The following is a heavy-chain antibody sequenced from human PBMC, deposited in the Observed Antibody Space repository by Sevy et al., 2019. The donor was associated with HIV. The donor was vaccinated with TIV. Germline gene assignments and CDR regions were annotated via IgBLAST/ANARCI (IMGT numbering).Heavy chain of an antibody. V-gene: IGHV1-24*01. CDR1: GYTLTGLS. CDR2: FDPEDGET. CDR3: ATAREYYQDSSGYLDF. J-gene: IGHJ4*02. D-gene: IGHD3-22*01. Sequence: ASVKVSCKVSGYTLTGLSMHWVRQAPGKGLEWMGRFDPEDGETIYAQNFQGRVTLTEDTSTDTAYMELSSLRYDDTAVYYCATAREYYQDSSGYLDFWGQGTLVTVSS.